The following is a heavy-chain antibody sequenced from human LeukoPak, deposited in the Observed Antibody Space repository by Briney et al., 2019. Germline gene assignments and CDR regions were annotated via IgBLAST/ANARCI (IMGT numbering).Heavy chain of an antibody. V-gene: IGHV1-18*01. CDR1: GYTFTSYA. CDR3: ARADGYYYDSSGYYNGAFDI. Sequence: GASVKVSCKASGYTFTSYAMNWVRQAPGQGLEWMGWISAYNGNTNYAQKLQGRVTMTTDTSTSTAYMELRSLRSDDTAVYYCARADGYYYDSSGYYNGAFDIWGQGTMVTVSS. CDR2: ISAYNGNT. D-gene: IGHD3-22*01. J-gene: IGHJ3*02.